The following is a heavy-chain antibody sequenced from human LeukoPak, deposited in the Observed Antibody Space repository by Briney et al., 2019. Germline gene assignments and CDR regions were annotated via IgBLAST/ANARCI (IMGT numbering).Heavy chain of an antibody. CDR3: ARDGSGFYLYNYMDV. J-gene: IGHJ6*03. CDR2: ISTVSTYT. V-gene: IGHV3-21*01. D-gene: IGHD6-25*01. CDR1: GFTFSDYS. Sequence: AGGSLRLSCAPSGFTFSDYSMNWVRQAPGKGLEWVASISTVSTYTFYADSVKGRFTISRDNVRNSLYLQMSSLGAEDTAVYYCARDGSGFYLYNYMDVWGKGTTVTVSS.